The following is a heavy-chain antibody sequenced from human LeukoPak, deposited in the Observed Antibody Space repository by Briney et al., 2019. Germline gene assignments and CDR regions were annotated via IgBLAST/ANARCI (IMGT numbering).Heavy chain of an antibody. Sequence: GGSLRLSCAASGFTFSLYVMSWVRQAPGKGLEWVSGISASGGSRYYADSMKGRFTISRDNSRNTVFLQVNSLRGDDTAVYYCAQDRGATVTTFAHWGLGTLVTVSS. CDR3: AQDRGATVTTFAH. CDR1: GFTFSLYV. D-gene: IGHD4-17*01. V-gene: IGHV3-23*01. J-gene: IGHJ4*02. CDR2: ISASGGSR.